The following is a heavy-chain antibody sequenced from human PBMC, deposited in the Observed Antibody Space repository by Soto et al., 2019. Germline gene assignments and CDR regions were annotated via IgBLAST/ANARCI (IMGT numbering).Heavy chain of an antibody. J-gene: IGHJ6*02. D-gene: IGHD2-2*01. CDR3: ARAPATRYYYGMDV. CDR2: IWYDGSNK. V-gene: IGHV3-33*01. Sequence: QVQLVESGGGVVQPGRSLRLSCAASGFTFSSYGMHWVRQAPGKGLEWVAVIWYDGSNKCYADSVKGRFTISRDNSKNTLYLQMNSLRAEDTAVYYCARAPATRYYYGMDVWGQGTTVTVSS. CDR1: GFTFSSYG.